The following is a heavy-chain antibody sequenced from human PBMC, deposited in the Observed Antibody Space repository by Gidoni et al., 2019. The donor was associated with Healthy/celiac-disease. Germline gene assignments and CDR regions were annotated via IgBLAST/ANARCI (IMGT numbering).Heavy chain of an antibody. Sequence: QVQLVESGGGVVQPGRSLRLSWAASGFTFSSYAMHWVRQAPGKGLEWVAVISYDGSNKYYADSVKGRFTISRDNSKNTLYLQMNSLRAEDTAVYYCARDDFWSGYPSGMDVWGQGTTVTVSS. J-gene: IGHJ6*02. CDR2: ISYDGSNK. D-gene: IGHD3-3*01. CDR1: GFTFSSYA. CDR3: ARDDFWSGYPSGMDV. V-gene: IGHV3-30-3*01.